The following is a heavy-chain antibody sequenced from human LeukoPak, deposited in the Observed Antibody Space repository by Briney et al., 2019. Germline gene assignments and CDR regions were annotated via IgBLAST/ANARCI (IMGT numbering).Heavy chain of an antibody. CDR3: ARGHEYQLLITGYFDL. D-gene: IGHD2-2*01. CDR1: GGSISSSSYY. CDR2: IYYSGST. Sequence: SETLSLTCTVSGGSISSSSYYWGWIRQPPGKGLEWIGYIYYSGSTNYNPSLKSRVTISVDTSKNQFSLKLSSVTAADTAVYYCARGHEYQLLITGYFDLWGRGTLVTVSS. V-gene: IGHV4-61*05. J-gene: IGHJ2*01.